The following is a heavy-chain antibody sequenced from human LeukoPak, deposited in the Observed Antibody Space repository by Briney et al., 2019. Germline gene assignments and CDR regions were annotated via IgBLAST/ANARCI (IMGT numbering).Heavy chain of an antibody. CDR1: GFTFSSYS. D-gene: IGHD3-10*01. CDR3: ARDGLVWFGELYYFDY. J-gene: IGHJ4*02. CDR2: ISSSSSYI. V-gene: IGHV3-21*01. Sequence: GGSLRLSCAVSGFTFSSYSMKWVRQAPGKALEWVSSISSSSSYIYYEDSVKGRFTISRDNAKNSLYLQMNSLRAEDTAVYYCARDGLVWFGELYYFDYWGQGTLVTVSS.